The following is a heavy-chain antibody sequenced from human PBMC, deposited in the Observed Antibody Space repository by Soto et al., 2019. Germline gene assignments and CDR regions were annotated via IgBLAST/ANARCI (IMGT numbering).Heavy chain of an antibody. CDR1: GGCISIGGYS. CDR2: IYHSGST. V-gene: IGHV4-30-2*01. Sequence: PSETLSLTCALSGGCISIGGYSWSWIRQPPGKGLEWIGYIYHSGSTYYNPSLKSRVTISVDRSKNQFSLKLSSVTAADTAVYYCARTPDIWGQGTMVT. CDR3: ARTPDI. J-gene: IGHJ3*02.